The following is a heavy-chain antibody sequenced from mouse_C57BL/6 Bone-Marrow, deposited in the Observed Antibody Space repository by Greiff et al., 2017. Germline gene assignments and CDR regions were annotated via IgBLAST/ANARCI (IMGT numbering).Heavy chain of an antibody. CDR3: ARDRGITTVVDYYARDY. J-gene: IGHJ4*01. D-gene: IGHD1-1*01. CDR1: GFTFSDYY. CDR2: INYDGSST. Sequence: EVQGVESEGGLVQPGRSMKLSCTASGFTFSDYYMAWVRQVPEKGLEWVANINYDGSSTYYLDSLKSRFIISRDNAKNILYLQRSRLKSEDTSTDYCARDRGITTVVDYYARDYWGQGTSVTVSS. V-gene: IGHV5-16*01.